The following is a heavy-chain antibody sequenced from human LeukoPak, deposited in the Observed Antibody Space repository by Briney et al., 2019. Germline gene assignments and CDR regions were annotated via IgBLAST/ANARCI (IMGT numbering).Heavy chain of an antibody. CDR1: GFIFSDYY. Sequence: GGSLRLSCAASGFIFSDYYMIWIRQAPGKGLEWVAVISYDGSNKYYADSVKGRFTISRDNSKNTLCLQMNSLRAEDTAVYYCANLRVVRGEVYWGQGTLVTVSS. D-gene: IGHD3-10*01. V-gene: IGHV3-30*18. CDR3: ANLRVVRGEVY. CDR2: ISYDGSNK. J-gene: IGHJ4*02.